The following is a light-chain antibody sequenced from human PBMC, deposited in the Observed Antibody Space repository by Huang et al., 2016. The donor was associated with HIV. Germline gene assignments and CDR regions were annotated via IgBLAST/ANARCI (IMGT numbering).Light chain of an antibody. CDR2: AIS. CDR3: QQYDSYPVT. CDR1: QGINNY. J-gene: IGKJ3*01. V-gene: IGKV1-16*02. Sequence: DIQMTQSPSSLSASVGDRVTITCRASQGINNYLAWCQQKPGKAPKSLIYAISSLQSGVPPKFSGSGSGTDFTLTISSLQPEDFATYYCQQYDSYPVTFGPGTKVDMK.